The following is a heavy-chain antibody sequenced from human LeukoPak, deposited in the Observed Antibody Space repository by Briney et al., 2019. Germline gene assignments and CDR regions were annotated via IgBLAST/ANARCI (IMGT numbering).Heavy chain of an antibody. J-gene: IGHJ4*02. Sequence: SVKVSCKASGGTFSSYAISWVRQAPGQGLEWMGRIIPILGIANYAQKFQGRVTITADKSTSTAYMELSSLRSEDTAVYYCAKDGYYDSSGSPTGYFDYWGQGTLVTVSS. D-gene: IGHD3-22*01. CDR1: GGTFSSYA. CDR3: AKDGYYDSSGSPTGYFDY. CDR2: IIPILGIA. V-gene: IGHV1-69*04.